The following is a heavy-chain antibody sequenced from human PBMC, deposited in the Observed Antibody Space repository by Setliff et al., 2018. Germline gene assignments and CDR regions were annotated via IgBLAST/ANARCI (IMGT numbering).Heavy chain of an antibody. CDR3: ARGLSYYDSSGYLLAPYAFDI. CDR1: GGYFNGYY. Sequence: SETLSLTCAVYGGYFNGYYWRWTRQPPGKGLEWIGEIHHSGTTNYNPSLKSRVTMSVDTSKNQFSLNLCSVNAADTAVYYCARGLSYYDSSGYLLAPYAFDIWGQLTMVTVSS. V-gene: IGHV4-34*01. D-gene: IGHD3-22*01. J-gene: IGHJ3*02. CDR2: IHHSGTT.